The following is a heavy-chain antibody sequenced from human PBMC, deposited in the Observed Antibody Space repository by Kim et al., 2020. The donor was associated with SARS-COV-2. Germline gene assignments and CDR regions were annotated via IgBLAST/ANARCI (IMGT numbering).Heavy chain of an antibody. CDR3: AKDRPDYSGSGSYNWFDY. CDR1: GFTFVNYV. CDR2: ISGGGDRK. D-gene: IGHD3-10*01. Sequence: GGSLRLSCAASGFTFVNYVMSWVRQTPGKGLEWVSDISGGGDRKSYTDSVKGRFTVSRDNLKNTLYLQMNSLRVEDTAVYYCAKDRPDYSGSGSYNWFDYWGQGTLVTVSS. V-gene: IGHV3-23*01. J-gene: IGHJ4*02.